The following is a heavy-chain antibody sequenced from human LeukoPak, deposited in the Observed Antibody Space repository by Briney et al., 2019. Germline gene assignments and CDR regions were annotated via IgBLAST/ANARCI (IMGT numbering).Heavy chain of an antibody. Sequence: PSETLSLTCTVSGGSISSYYWSWIRQPPGKGLEWIGSIYYSGSTYYNPSLKSRVTISVDTSKNQFSLKLSSVTAADTAVHYCARLASSGLWFGELYVDYWGQGTLVTVSS. J-gene: IGHJ4*02. V-gene: IGHV4-59*05. D-gene: IGHD3-10*01. CDR1: GGSISSYY. CDR3: ARLASSGLWFGELYVDY. CDR2: IYYSGST.